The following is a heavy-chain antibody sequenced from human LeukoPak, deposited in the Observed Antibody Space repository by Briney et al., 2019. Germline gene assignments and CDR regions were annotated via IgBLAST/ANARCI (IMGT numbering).Heavy chain of an antibody. CDR2: IYYSGST. Sequence: SETLALTCTVSGGSISSSSYYWGWIRQPPGQGLEYIGSIYYSGSTYYNPPLKSRVTISADTSKNQFSLKLSSVTAADTAACYCARWGIAAAGKHFDYWGQGTLVTVSS. V-gene: IGHV4-39*07. J-gene: IGHJ4*02. CDR1: GGSISSSSYY. D-gene: IGHD6-13*01. CDR3: ARWGIAAAGKHFDY.